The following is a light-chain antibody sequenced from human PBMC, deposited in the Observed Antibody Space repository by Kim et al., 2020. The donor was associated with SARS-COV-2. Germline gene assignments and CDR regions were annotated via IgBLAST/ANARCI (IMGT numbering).Light chain of an antibody. CDR1: QNIGRC. CDR3: QQCNRYPLT. CDR2: KSS. Sequence: DIQMTQSPSTLSASVGDRVTITCRASQNIGRCLAWYQQKPGKAPKLLIYKSSSLQSEVPSRFSGGGSGTEFSLTLSSLKPDDFATYYCQQCNRYPLTFGGGTKLEI. J-gene: IGKJ4*01. V-gene: IGKV1-5*03.